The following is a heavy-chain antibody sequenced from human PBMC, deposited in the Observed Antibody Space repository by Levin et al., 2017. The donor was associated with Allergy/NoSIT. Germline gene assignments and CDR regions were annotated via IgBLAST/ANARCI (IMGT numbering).Heavy chain of an antibody. V-gene: IGHV3-11*03. J-gene: IGHJ4*02. Sequence: GGSLRLSCAASGFTFSDYYMSWIRQAPGKGLEWVSYISSSSSYTNYADSVKGRFTISRDNAKNSLYLQMNSLRAEDTAVYYCARMGSYSSSWYTLDYWGQGTLVTVSS. CDR2: ISSSSSYT. D-gene: IGHD6-13*01. CDR1: GFTFSDYY. CDR3: ARMGSYSSSWYTLDY.